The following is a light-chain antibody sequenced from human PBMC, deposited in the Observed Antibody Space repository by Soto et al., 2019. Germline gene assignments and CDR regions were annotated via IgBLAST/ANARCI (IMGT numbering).Light chain of an antibody. CDR2: DAS. CDR1: QSVSSN. Sequence: EIVMTQSPATLSLSPGERATLSCRASQSVSSNLAWYQQKVGQAPRVLIYDASTRATGIPGRFSGSGSGTVFPLTISSLQSEDFAVYYCQQYNNWPETFGQGTKVEIK. J-gene: IGKJ1*01. V-gene: IGKV3-15*01. CDR3: QQYNNWPET.